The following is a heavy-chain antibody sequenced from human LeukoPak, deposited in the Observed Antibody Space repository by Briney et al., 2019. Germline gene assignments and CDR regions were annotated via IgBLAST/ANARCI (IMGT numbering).Heavy chain of an antibody. CDR3: VSPRGFSYGYFDY. J-gene: IGHJ4*02. V-gene: IGHV4-39*01. Sequence: PSETLSLTCTVSVGSLSSSSAYWVWIRHPPGEGPEWLGSIYYSKTKYYNPSLKSRVTISADTSKNQFSLTLGSESATDTAVYYCVSPRGFSYGYFDYWGEGTLVSVSS. CDR2: IYYSKTK. D-gene: IGHD5-18*01. CDR1: VGSLSSSSAY.